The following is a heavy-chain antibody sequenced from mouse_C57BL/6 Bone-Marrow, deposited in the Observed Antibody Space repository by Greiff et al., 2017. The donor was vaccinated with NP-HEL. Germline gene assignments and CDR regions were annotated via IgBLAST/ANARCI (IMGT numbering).Heavy chain of an antibody. J-gene: IGHJ3*01. CDR2: IWGVGST. D-gene: IGHD2-9*01. CDR3: ARAYYGYDGGFAY. CDR1: GFSLTSYG. V-gene: IGHV2-6*01. Sequence: VMLVESGPGLVAPSQSLSITCTVSGFSLTSYGVDWVRQSPGKGLEWLGVIWGVGSTNYNSALKSRLSISKDNSKSQVFLKMNSLQTDDTAMYYCARAYYGYDGGFAYWGQGTLVTVSA.